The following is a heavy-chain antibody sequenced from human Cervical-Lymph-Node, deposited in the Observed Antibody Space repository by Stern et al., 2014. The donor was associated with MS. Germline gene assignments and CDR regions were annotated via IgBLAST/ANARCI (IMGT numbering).Heavy chain of an antibody. CDR3: ARGRYGTGHPRTDWVDP. J-gene: IGHJ5*02. V-gene: IGHV1-8*01. CDR2: MNPNSGNT. CDR1: GYTFTRHD. Sequence: VQLVESGAEVKKPGASVKVSCTASGYTFTRHDLHWVRQATGQGLEWMGWMNPNSGNTGYARKFQGRVTMTRNTSISSAYLELTSLRSDDTAVYYCARGRYGTGHPRTDWVDPWGQGTLVIVSS. D-gene: IGHD3-16*01.